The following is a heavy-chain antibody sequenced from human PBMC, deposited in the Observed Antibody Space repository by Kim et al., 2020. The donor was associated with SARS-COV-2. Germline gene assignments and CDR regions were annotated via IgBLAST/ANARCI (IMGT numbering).Heavy chain of an antibody. D-gene: IGHD2-15*01. J-gene: IGHJ6*02. CDR3: ARGGSHGGNAHYYYGMDV. CDR1: GGSISSYY. V-gene: IGHV4-59*01. Sequence: SETLSLTCTVSGGSISSYYWSWIRQPPGKGLEWIGYIYYSGSTNYNPSLKSRVTISVDTSKNQFSLKLSSVTAADTAVYYCARGGSHGGNAHYYYGMDVWGQGTTVTVSS. CDR2: IYYSGST.